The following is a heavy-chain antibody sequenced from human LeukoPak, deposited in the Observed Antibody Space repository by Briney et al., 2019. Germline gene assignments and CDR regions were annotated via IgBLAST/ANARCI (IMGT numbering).Heavy chain of an antibody. CDR3: ARDPPSRGTRYFDY. D-gene: IGHD3-16*01. V-gene: IGHV3-30*04. CDR2: ISYDGSNK. CDR1: GFTFSSYA. Sequence: PGGSLRLSCAASGFTFSSYAMHWVRQAPGKGLEWVAVISYDGSNKYYADSVKGRFTISRDNSKNTLYLQMDSLRGEDTAVYYCARDPPSRGTRYFDYWGQGILVTVSS. J-gene: IGHJ4*02.